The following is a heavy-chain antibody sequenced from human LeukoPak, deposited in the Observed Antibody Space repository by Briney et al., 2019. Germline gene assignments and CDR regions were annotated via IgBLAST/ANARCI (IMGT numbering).Heavy chain of an antibody. J-gene: IGHJ6*02. CDR2: IKRKTDGGTI. Sequence: GGSLRLSCAASGFTFSNAWMSWVRQVPGKGLEWVGRIKRKTDGGTIDYGAAVKGRFTISRDDSKNTLYLQMDSLKSEDTAVYYCTTYDYGDYHFFYGMDVWGQGTTVTVSS. CDR3: TTYDYGDYHFFYGMDV. V-gene: IGHV3-15*01. D-gene: IGHD4-17*01. CDR1: GFTFSNAW.